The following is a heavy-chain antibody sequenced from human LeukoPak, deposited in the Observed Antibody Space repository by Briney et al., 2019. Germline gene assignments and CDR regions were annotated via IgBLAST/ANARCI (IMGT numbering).Heavy chain of an antibody. V-gene: IGHV4-38-2*01. CDR1: GYSISSGYY. CDR2: IYRSGST. CDR3: ARQLDKTRYYDFWSGYYNPTDFDY. D-gene: IGHD3-3*01. J-gene: IGHJ4*02. Sequence: SETLSLTCAVSGYSISSGYYWGWIRQPPGKGLEWIGSIYRSGSTYYNPSLKSRVTISVDTSKNQFSLKLGSVTAADTAVYYCARQLDKTRYYDFWSGYYNPTDFDYWGQGTLVTVSS.